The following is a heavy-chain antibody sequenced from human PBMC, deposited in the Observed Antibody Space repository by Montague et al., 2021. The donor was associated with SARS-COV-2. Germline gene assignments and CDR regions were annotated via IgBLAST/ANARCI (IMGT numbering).Heavy chain of an antibody. D-gene: IGHD6-13*01. CDR1: SGSIRSGSYY. CDR2: IYTGGTT. V-gene: IGHV4-61*02. J-gene: IGHJ2*01. Sequence: TLSLTCSVSSGSIRSGSYYWTWIRQPAGKGLEWIGRIYTGGTTXYXXXXKXRVTISLDTSKNQFSLNLNSVTAADTAVYFCARDAGGAAAGKGRYFDLWGRGTLVTVSS. CDR3: ARDAGGAAAGKGRYFDL.